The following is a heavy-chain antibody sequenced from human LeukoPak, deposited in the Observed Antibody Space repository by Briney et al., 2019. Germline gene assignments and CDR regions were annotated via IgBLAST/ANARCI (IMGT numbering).Heavy chain of an antibody. Sequence: GGSLRLSCAASGFSFSTCAMNWVRQAPGKGLEWVSAISGSGGSTYYADSVKGRFTISRDTSKNTLYLQMNSLRADDTAVYYCAKRPALGVLWFGFDDWGQGTLVTVSP. J-gene: IGHJ4*02. V-gene: IGHV3-23*01. CDR1: GFSFSTCA. CDR3: AKRPALGVLWFGFDD. CDR2: ISGSGGST. D-gene: IGHD3-10*01.